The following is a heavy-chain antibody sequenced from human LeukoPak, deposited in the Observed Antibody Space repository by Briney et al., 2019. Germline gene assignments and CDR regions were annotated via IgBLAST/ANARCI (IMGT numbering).Heavy chain of an antibody. Sequence: GGSLRLSCAASGFIFSGYAMHWVRQAPGKGLQWVAEVSYDGSNKVYADSVKGRFTIYKDSSKNTLSLQMNSLRAEDSAVYYCARGVGSYGYEYYYGLDVWGQGTTVTVSS. CDR1: GFIFSGYA. J-gene: IGHJ6*02. CDR3: ARGVGSYGYEYYYGLDV. V-gene: IGHV3-30-3*01. CDR2: VSYDGSNK. D-gene: IGHD3-16*01.